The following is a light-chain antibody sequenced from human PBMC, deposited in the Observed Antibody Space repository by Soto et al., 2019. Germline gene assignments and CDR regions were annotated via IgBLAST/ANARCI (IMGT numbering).Light chain of an antibody. J-gene: IGLJ2*01. CDR2: DVS. CDR3: SSYTSSSTLYVV. Sequence: QSALTQPASVSGSPGQSITISCTGTSSDVGGYSYVSWYQQHPGKAPKLMIYDVSNRPSGVSNRFSGSQSGNTASLTISGLQAEEEADYYCSSYTSSSTLYVVFGGGTKLTVL. V-gene: IGLV2-14*01. CDR1: SSDVGGYSY.